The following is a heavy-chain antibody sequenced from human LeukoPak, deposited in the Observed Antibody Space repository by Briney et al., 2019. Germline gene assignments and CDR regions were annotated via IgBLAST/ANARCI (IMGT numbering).Heavy chain of an antibody. Sequence: PSETLSLTCTVSGVSIRSHNWIWIQQPPGKGLEWIGHISYSGSTIYNLSLKSRVTILPDTSKNQFSLMLSCVTAADTAVYSCARDGEGDEELDYWGQGTLATVCS. CDR1: GVSIRSHN. J-gene: IGHJ4*02. V-gene: IGHV4-59*11. CDR2: ISYSGST. D-gene: IGHD3-10*01. CDR3: ARDGEGDEELDY.